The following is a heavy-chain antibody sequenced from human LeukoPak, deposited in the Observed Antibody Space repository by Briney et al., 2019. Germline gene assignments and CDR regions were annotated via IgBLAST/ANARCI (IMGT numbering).Heavy chain of an antibody. Sequence: GGSLRLSCAASGFTFSSYWMSWVRQAPGKGLEWVANIKQDGSEKYYVDSVKGRFTISRDNAKNSLYLQMNSLRAEDTAVYYCARSMGGYCSGGSCRYPFDIWGQGTMVTVSS. CDR3: ARSMGGYCSGGSCRYPFDI. J-gene: IGHJ3*02. CDR1: GFTFSSYW. V-gene: IGHV3-7*01. D-gene: IGHD2-15*01. CDR2: IKQDGSEK.